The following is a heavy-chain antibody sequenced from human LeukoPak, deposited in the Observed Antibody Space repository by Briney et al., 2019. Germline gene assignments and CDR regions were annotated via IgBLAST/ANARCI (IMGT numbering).Heavy chain of an antibody. D-gene: IGHD3-3*01. J-gene: IGHJ6*03. CDR3: AKNFWSDKYYYYYMDV. CDR2: IISGGST. V-gene: IGHV3-23*01. CDR1: GFSFSSYA. Sequence: GGSPRLSCAASGFSFSSYAMSWVRQAPGKGLEWVSGIISGGSTYYANSAKGRFTISRDNSKNTLYLQMNSLRAEDTAVYYCAKNFWSDKYYYYYMDVWGKGTTVTVSS.